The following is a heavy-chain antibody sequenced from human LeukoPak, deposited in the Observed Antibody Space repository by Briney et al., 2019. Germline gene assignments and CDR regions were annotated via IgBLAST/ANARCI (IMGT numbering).Heavy chain of an antibody. CDR1: GGTFSSYA. Sequence: ASVKVSCKASGGTFSSYAISWVRQAPGQGLEWMGRIIPILGIANYAQKFQGRVTITADKSTSTAYMELSSLRSEDTAVYYCASAHQAHFDWLLPLLYWGQGTLVTVSS. CDR3: ASAHQAHFDWLLPLLY. D-gene: IGHD3-9*01. V-gene: IGHV1-69*10. CDR2: IIPILGIA. J-gene: IGHJ4*02.